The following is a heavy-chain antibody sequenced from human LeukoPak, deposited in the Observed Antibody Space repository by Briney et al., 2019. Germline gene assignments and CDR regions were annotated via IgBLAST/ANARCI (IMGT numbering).Heavy chain of an antibody. V-gene: IGHV3-7*03. J-gene: IGHJ4*02. D-gene: IGHD4-11*01. Sequence: GGSLKLYCAASGFSISAYSMSWDRQAPGKGLEWVANIKQDGSEKYYVDSVKGRFTISRDNAYNSLYLQMSTLRAEDTAVYYCTTSRTFDYWGQGTLVTVSS. CDR1: GFSISAYS. CDR2: IKQDGSEK. CDR3: TTSRTFDY.